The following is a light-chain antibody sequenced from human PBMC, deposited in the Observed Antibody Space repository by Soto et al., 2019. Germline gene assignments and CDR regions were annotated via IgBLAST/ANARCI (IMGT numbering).Light chain of an antibody. J-gene: IGLJ1*01. CDR1: SSDVGNYNY. CDR2: DVN. Sequence: QSALTQPRSVSGSPGQSVTIACTGTSSDVGNYNYVSWYQQHPGKAPKLMIYDVNKRPSGVPDRFSGSKSGNTASLTISGLQTEDEADYYCCSYAGRYVFGTGTKVTVL. V-gene: IGLV2-11*01. CDR3: CSYAGRYV.